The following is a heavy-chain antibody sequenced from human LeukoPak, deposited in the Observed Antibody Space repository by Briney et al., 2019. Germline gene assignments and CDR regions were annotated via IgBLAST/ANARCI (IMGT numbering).Heavy chain of an antibody. Sequence: GGSLRLSCAASGFTFSSYWMSWVRQAPGKGLEWVANMKEDGGEKYYVDSVKGRFTISRDNAKNSLYLQMNSLRAEDTAVYYCARGVYEFDYWGQGTLVTVSS. CDR3: ARGVYEFDY. J-gene: IGHJ4*02. CDR1: GFTFSSYW. CDR2: MKEDGGEK. D-gene: IGHD6-6*01. V-gene: IGHV3-7*01.